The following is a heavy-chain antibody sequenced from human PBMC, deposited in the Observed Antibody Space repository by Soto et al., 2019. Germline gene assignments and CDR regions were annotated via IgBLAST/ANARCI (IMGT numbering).Heavy chain of an antibody. J-gene: IGHJ4*02. CDR1: GRSISSVNYY. Sequence: QVQLQESGPGLVKPSQTLSLTCTVSGRSISSVNYYWSWIRQPPGKGLEWIGYIYYSGSTYYNPSLRSRVTISVDTSKNQFSLKLSSVTAADTAVYYCARYGSGECNRGSCYSPFDYWGQGTPVTVSS. CDR3: ARYGSGECNRGSCYSPFDY. V-gene: IGHV4-30-4*01. D-gene: IGHD2-15*01. CDR2: IYYSGST.